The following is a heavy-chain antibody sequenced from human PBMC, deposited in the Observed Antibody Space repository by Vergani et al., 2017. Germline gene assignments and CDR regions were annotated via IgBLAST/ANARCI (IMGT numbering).Heavy chain of an antibody. CDR1: GFTFSSYA. CDR3: AKYRIGDSNTFDY. J-gene: IGHJ4*02. Sequence: EVQLLESGGGLVQPGGSLRLSCAASGFTFSSYAMSWVRQAPGKGLEWVSAISGSGGSTYYADSVEGRFTISRDNSKNTLYLQMNSLRAEDTAVYYGAKYRIGDSNTFDYWGQGTLVTVSS. CDR2: ISGSGGST. D-gene: IGHD2-21*02. V-gene: IGHV3-23*01.